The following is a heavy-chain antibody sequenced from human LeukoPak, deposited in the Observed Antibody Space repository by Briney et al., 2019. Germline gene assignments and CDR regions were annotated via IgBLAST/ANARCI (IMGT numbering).Heavy chain of an antibody. Sequence: GGSLRLSCAASGFTFSSYGMHWVRQAPGKGLEWVAFIRYDGSNKYYADSVKGRFTISRDNSKNTLYLQMNSQRAEDTAVYYCAKDRTYYYDSSGYGGSMDVWGKGTTVTISS. D-gene: IGHD3-22*01. CDR2: IRYDGSNK. CDR3: AKDRTYYYDSSGYGGSMDV. J-gene: IGHJ6*03. V-gene: IGHV3-30*02. CDR1: GFTFSSYG.